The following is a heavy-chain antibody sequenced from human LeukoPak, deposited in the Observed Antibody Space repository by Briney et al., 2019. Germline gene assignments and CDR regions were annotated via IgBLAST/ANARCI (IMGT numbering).Heavy chain of an antibody. J-gene: IGHJ2*01. V-gene: IGHV4-59*08. CDR2: IYYSGST. CDR3: ARHAVVTDWYFDL. CDR1: GGSISSYY. Sequence: PSETLSLTCTVSGGSISSYYWSWTRQPPGKGLEWIGYIYYSGSTDYNPSLKSRVTISVDTSKNQFSLKLSSVTAADTAVYYCARHAVVTDWYFDLWGRGTLVTVSS. D-gene: IGHD4-23*01.